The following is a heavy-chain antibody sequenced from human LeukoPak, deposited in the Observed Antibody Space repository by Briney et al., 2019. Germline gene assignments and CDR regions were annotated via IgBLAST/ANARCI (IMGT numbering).Heavy chain of an antibody. V-gene: IGHV1-8*01. CDR2: MNPNSGNT. J-gene: IGHJ4*02. CDR3: ARVPLWFGELNFDY. CDR1: GYTFTSYD. Sequence: GASVKVSCKASGYTFTSYDINWVRQATGQGLEWMGWMNPNSGNTGYAQKFQGRVTITRNTSISTAYMELRSLRSDDTAVYYRARVPLWFGELNFDYWGQGTLVTVSS. D-gene: IGHD3-10*01.